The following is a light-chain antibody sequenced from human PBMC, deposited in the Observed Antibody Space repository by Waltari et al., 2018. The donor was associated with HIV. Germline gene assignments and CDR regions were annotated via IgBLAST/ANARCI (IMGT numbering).Light chain of an antibody. J-gene: IGLJ2*01. Sequence: QSALTQPASVSGFPRQSITISCTGSSSDIGGYKYVSWYQSYPGKAPKLIIYDVSRPPSGVSDRFSGSKSGNTASLTISGLRAGDEADYYCSSYTSTSTPLLFGGGTKLTVL. CDR1: SSDIGGYKY. CDR2: DVS. V-gene: IGLV2-14*01. CDR3: SSYTSTSTPLL.